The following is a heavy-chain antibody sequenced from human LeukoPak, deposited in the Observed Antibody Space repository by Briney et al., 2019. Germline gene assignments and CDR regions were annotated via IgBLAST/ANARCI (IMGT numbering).Heavy chain of an antibody. V-gene: IGHV4-30-2*01. D-gene: IGHD5-24*01. J-gene: IGHJ4*02. CDR2: IYHSGTT. Sequence: ASETLSLTCTVSGVSINSGGYYWTWIRQPPGKGLEWIGYIYHSGTTYYNPSLKSRVTISLDRSKNQFSLKLSSVTAADTAVYYCARGTRRDGYNSSPSYFDYWGQGTLVTVSS. CDR1: GVSINSGGYY. CDR3: ARGTRRDGYNSSPSYFDY.